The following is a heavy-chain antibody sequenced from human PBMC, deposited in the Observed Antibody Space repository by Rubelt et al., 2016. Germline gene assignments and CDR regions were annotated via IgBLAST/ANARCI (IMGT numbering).Heavy chain of an antibody. Sequence: QLQLQESGPGLVKPSETLSLTCTVSGGSISSSSYYWGWIRQPPGKGLEWIGSIYYSGSTNYNPSLKGRVTISVDTAKNQFSLKLSSVTAADTAVYYCARGIDFWSGFGLDYWGQGTLVTVSS. D-gene: IGHD3-3*01. CDR3: ARGIDFWSGFGLDY. CDR2: IYYSGST. J-gene: IGHJ4*02. CDR1: GGSISSSSYY. V-gene: IGHV4-39*07.